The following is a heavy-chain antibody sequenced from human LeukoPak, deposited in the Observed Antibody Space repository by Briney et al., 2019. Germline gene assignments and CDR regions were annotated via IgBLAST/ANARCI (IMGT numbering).Heavy chain of an antibody. CDR1: GFTFSSYE. Sequence: TGGSLRLSCAASGFTFSSYEMNWVRQAPGKGLEWVSYISSSGSTIYYADSVKGRFTISRDNAKNSLYLQMNSLRAEDTAVYYCAREAAVAGTAGGYWGQGTLATVSS. D-gene: IGHD6-19*01. CDR3: AREAAVAGTAGGY. V-gene: IGHV3-48*03. J-gene: IGHJ4*02. CDR2: ISSSGSTI.